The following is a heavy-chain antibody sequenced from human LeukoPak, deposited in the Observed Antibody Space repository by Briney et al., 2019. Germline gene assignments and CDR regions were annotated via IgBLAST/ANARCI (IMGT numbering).Heavy chain of an antibody. CDR3: ARPRGIVALDAFDI. CDR1: GFTFDDYG. Sequence: GGSLRLSCAASGFTFDDYGMSWVRHAPGKGLEWVSGINWNGGSTGYADSVKGRFTISRDNAKNSLYLQMNSLRAEDTALYYCARPRGIVALDAFDIWGQGTMVTVSS. V-gene: IGHV3-20*04. D-gene: IGHD3-22*01. J-gene: IGHJ3*02. CDR2: INWNGGST.